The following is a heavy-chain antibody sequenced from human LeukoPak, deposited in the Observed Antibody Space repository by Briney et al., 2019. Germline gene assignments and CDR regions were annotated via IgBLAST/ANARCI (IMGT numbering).Heavy chain of an antibody. CDR2: INSDGSST. Sequence: PGGSLRLSCIASGFTFSSYWMHWVRQAPGKGLVWVSRINSDGSSTSYADSVKGRFTISRDNAKNTLYLQMNSLRAEDTAVYYCARDYGSGRRYFDYWGQGTLVTVSS. D-gene: IGHD3-10*01. CDR1: GFTFSSYW. V-gene: IGHV3-74*01. J-gene: IGHJ4*02. CDR3: ARDYGSGRRYFDY.